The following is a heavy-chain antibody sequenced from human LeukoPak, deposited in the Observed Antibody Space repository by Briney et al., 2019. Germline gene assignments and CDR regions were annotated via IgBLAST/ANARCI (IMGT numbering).Heavy chain of an antibody. CDR1: GFTFSSYD. V-gene: IGHV3-13*05. J-gene: IGHJ6*04. CDR2: IGTTVDP. CDR3: ARGKEGCGMDV. Sequence: GGSLRLSCEASGFTFSSYDMHWVRQATGKGLEWISAIGTTVDPSCPGPMKDRFTTSRENAKNSLYLQMNSLRAGDMAVYYCARGKEGCGMDVWGKGATVTVSS.